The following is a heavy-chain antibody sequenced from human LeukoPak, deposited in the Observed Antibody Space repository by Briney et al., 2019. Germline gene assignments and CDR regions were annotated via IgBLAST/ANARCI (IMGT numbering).Heavy chain of an antibody. CDR3: ATETTAGTLDY. Sequence: SVKVACKVSGYILTELPMHGVRQAPGKGLEWMGGFDPEDGEKIYAQKFQGRVTMTEDTSTDTAYMELSSLRSDDTAVYYCATETTAGTLDYWGQGTLVTVCS. J-gene: IGHJ4*02. D-gene: IGHD6-13*01. V-gene: IGHV1-24*01. CDR1: GYILTELP. CDR2: FDPEDGEK.